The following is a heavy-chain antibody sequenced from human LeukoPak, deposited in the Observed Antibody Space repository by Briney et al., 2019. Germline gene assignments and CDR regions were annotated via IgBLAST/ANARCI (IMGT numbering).Heavy chain of an antibody. CDR3: AKMTTVTGWFDP. V-gene: IGHV3-23*01. CDR2: ISGSGGST. J-gene: IGHJ5*02. Sequence: GGSLRLSCAASGFTFSDYYMSWIRQAPGKGLEWVSAISGSGGSTYYADSVKGRFTISRDNSKNTLYLQMNSLRAEDTAVYYCAKMTTVTGWFDPWGQGTLVTVSS. CDR1: GFTFSDYY. D-gene: IGHD4-11*01.